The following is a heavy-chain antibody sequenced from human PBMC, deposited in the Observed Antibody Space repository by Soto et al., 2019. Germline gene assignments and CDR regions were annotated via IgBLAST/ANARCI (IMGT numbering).Heavy chain of an antibody. CDR1: GFTFSSYA. V-gene: IGHV3-23*01. Sequence: GGSLRLSCAASGFTFSSYAMSWVRQAPGKGLEWVSVIIGSGGSTYYADSVKGRFTISRDNSNNTLYLQMNSLRAEDTAVYYCAKTTKVGYCSGGSCSTIDYWGQGTLVTVSS. CDR2: IIGSGGST. CDR3: AKTTKVGYCSGGSCSTIDY. J-gene: IGHJ4*01. D-gene: IGHD2-15*01.